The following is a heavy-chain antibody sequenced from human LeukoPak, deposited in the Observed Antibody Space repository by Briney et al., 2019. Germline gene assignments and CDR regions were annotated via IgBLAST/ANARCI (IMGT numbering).Heavy chain of an antibody. Sequence: GGSLRLSCAASGFTFRSYDMSWVRQAPGKGLEWVSSMSGSGGSTYYADSVKGRFTISRDNSKNTLYLQMNNLRAEDTALYYCAKNQGQWLVPVDYWGQGTLVTVSS. CDR3: AKNQGQWLVPVDY. D-gene: IGHD6-19*01. CDR1: GFTFRSYD. J-gene: IGHJ4*02. V-gene: IGHV3-23*01. CDR2: MSGSGGST.